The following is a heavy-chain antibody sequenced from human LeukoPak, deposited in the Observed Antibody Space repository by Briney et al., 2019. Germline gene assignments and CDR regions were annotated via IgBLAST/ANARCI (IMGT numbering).Heavy chain of an antibody. J-gene: IGHJ3*02. V-gene: IGHV1-3*01. CDR2: INAGNGNT. Sequence: GASVKVSCKASGYTFTSYAMHWVRQAPGQRLEWRGWINAGNGNTKYSQKFQGRVTITADKSTSTAYMELSSLRSEDTAVYYCARVDPHDSSGYYYGGAFDIWGQGTMVTVSS. CDR1: GYTFTSYA. CDR3: ARVDPHDSSGYYYGGAFDI. D-gene: IGHD3-22*01.